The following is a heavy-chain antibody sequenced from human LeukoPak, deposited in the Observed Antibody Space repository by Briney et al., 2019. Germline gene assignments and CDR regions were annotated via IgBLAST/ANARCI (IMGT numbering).Heavy chain of an antibody. D-gene: IGHD1-1*01. Sequence: SDTLSPTRSLSGASLSRGSHSSSWARHPPRKGREWIGYVYDTAGTSYTPSLKSRVTISVHHSTNLVSLKFNCLPAADTSVYFCASDLGTRRKCCDTWGQGILVTVSS. CDR2: VYDTAGT. V-gene: IGHV4-30-2*01. CDR1: GASLSRGSHS. CDR3: ASDLGTRRKCCDT. J-gene: IGHJ5*02.